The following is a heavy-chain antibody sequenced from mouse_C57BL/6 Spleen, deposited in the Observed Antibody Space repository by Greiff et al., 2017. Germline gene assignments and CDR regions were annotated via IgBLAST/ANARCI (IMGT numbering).Heavy chain of an antibody. J-gene: IGHJ2*01. CDR2: ISYDGSN. CDR1: GYSITSGYY. V-gene: IGHV3-6*01. D-gene: IGHD4-1*01. Sequence: VQLKESGPGLVKPSQSLSLTCSVTGYSITSGYYWNWIRQFPGNKLEWMGYISYDGSNNYNPSLKNRISITRDTSKNQFFLKLNSVTTEDTATYYCARGRTGNFDYWGQGTTLTVSS. CDR3: ARGRTGNFDY.